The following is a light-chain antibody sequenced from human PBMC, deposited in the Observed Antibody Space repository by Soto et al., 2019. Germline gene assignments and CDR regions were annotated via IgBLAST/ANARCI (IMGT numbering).Light chain of an antibody. CDR3: QQYHAYPIT. CDR2: KAS. V-gene: IGKV1-5*03. CDR1: QSISSW. Sequence: DIQMTQSPSTLSASVGDRVTVTCRASQSISSWLAWYQQKPGKAPKLLIYKASNLESGVPSRFSGSGSGTDFTLTISSLQPDDFATYYCQQYHAYPITFGQGTRLEIK. J-gene: IGKJ5*01.